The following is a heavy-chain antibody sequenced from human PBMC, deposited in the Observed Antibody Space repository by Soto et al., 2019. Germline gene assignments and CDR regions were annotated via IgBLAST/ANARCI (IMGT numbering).Heavy chain of an antibody. D-gene: IGHD2-21*02. J-gene: IGHJ4*02. CDR1: GGSISSSSYY. CDR3: ARQEDGDPTSVEY. CDR2: IYYSGST. V-gene: IGHV4-39*01. Sequence: PSETLSLTCTVSGGSISSSSYYWGWIRQPPGKGLEWIGSIYYSGSTYYNPSLKSRVTISVDTSKNQFSLKLSSVTAADTAVYYCARQEDGDPTSVEYWGQGTLVTVSS.